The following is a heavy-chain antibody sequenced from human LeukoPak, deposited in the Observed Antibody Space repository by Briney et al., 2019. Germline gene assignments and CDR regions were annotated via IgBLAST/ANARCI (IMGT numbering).Heavy chain of an antibody. Sequence: PSETLSLTCTVSGGSISSGGYYRSWIRQPAGKGLEWIGRIYTSGSTNYNPSLKSRVTISVDTSKNQFSLKLSSVTAADTAVYYCAWDFQHWGQGTLVTVSS. D-gene: IGHD7-27*01. CDR2: IYTSGST. CDR1: GGSISSGGYY. J-gene: IGHJ1*01. V-gene: IGHV4-61*02. CDR3: AWDFQH.